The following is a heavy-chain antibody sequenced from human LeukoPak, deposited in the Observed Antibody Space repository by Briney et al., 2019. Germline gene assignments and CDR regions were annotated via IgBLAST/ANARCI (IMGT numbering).Heavy chain of an antibody. V-gene: IGHV3-66*01. CDR3: ARGPPSYDVWSGYYYFDY. Sequence: GGSLRLSCAASGFTVSRNYMSWGRQAPGKGLEWGSVIYSGGSTYYAHSVKGRFTISRDNSKNTLYLQMNSLRAEDTAVYYCARGPPSYDVWSGYYYFDYWGQGTLVTVS. J-gene: IGHJ4*02. CDR1: GFTVSRNY. CDR2: IYSGGST. D-gene: IGHD3-3*01.